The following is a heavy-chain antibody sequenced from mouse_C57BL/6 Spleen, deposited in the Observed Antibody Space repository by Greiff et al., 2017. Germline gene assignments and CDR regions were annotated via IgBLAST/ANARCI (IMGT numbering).Heavy chain of an antibody. D-gene: IGHD1-1*01. CDR1: GFTFSSYG. Sequence: EVQRVESGGDLVKPGGSLKLSCAASGFTFSSYGMSWVRQTPDKRLEWVATISSGGSYTYYPDSVKGRFTISRDNAKNTLYLQMSSLKSEDTAMYYCARQQVITTVVAERYYFDYWGQGTTLTVSS. CDR2: ISSGGSYT. J-gene: IGHJ2*01. CDR3: ARQQVITTVVAERYYFDY. V-gene: IGHV5-6*01.